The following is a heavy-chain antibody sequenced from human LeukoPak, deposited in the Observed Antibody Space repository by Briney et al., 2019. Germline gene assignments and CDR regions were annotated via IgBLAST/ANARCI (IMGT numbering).Heavy chain of an antibody. CDR3: ARGRERWRFGEFDY. CDR2: ISSSSSYI. V-gene: IGHV3-21*01. D-gene: IGHD3-10*01. CDR1: GFTFSSYS. Sequence: GGSLRLSCAASGFTFSSYSMNWVRQAPGKGLEWVSSISSSSSYIYYADSVKGRFTISRDNAKNSLYLQMNSLRAEDTAVYYCARGRERWRFGEFDYWGQGTLVTVSS. J-gene: IGHJ4*02.